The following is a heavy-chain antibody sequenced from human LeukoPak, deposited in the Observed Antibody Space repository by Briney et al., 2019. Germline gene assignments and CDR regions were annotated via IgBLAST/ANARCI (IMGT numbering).Heavy chain of an antibody. J-gene: IGHJ6*02. D-gene: IGHD6-19*01. CDR3: ARDLGRYSPDYYYGMDV. V-gene: IGHV3-30-3*01. CDR2: ISYDGSNK. Sequence: GGSLRLSCAASGFTFSSYWMSWVRQAPGKGLEWVAVISYDGSNKYYADSVKGRFTISRDNSKNTLYLQMNSLRAEDTAVYYCARDLGRYSPDYYYGMDVWGQGTTVTVSS. CDR1: GFTFSSYW.